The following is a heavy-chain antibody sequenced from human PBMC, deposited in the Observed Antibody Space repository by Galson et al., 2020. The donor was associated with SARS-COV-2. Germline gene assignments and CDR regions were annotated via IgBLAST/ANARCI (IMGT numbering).Heavy chain of an antibody. V-gene: IGHV4-31*02. CDR3: ARVRSITIFGVVIANWFDP. D-gene: IGHD3-3*01. CDR1: GGSISSGGYY. J-gene: IGHJ5*02. CDR2: IYYSGST. Sequence: SQTLSLTCTVSGGSISSGGYYWSWIRQHPGKGLEWIGYIYYSGSTYYNPSLKSRVTISVDTSKNQFSLKLSSVTAADTAVYYCARVRSITIFGVVIANWFDPWGQGTLVTVSS.